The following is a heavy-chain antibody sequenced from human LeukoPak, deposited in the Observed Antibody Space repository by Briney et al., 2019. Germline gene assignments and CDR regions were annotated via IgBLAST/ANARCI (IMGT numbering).Heavy chain of an antibody. V-gene: IGHV4-59*01. CDR3: ARGAVIAAADEYYYGMDV. CDR2: IYYSGST. Sequence: SETLSLTCAVYGGSFSSYYWSWIRQPPGKGLQWIGYIYYSGSTNYNPSLKSRVTISVDTSKNQFSLKLSSVTAADTAVYYCARGAVIAAADEYYYGMDVWGQGTTVTVSS. D-gene: IGHD6-13*01. CDR1: GGSFSSYY. J-gene: IGHJ6*02.